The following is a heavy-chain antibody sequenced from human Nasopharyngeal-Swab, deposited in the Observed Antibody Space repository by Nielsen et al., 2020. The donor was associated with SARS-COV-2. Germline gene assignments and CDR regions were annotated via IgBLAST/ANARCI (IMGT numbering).Heavy chain of an antibody. Sequence: SETLSLPCTVSGGSISSYYWSWIRPPPGKGLEWIGYIYYSGSTNYNPSLKSRVTISVDTSKNQFSLKLSSVTAADTAVYYCARRLDGDYGNWFDPWGQGTLVTVSS. CDR1: GGSISSYY. J-gene: IGHJ5*02. CDR3: ARRLDGDYGNWFDP. D-gene: IGHD4-17*01. CDR2: IYYSGST. V-gene: IGHV4-59*08.